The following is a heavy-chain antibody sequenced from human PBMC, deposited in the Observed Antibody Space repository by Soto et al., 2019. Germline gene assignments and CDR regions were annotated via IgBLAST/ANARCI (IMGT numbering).Heavy chain of an antibody. Sequence: PSETLSLTCTVSGGSISSGDYYWSWIRQPPGKGLEWIGYIYYSGSTYYNPSLKSRVTISVDTSKNQFSLKLSPVTAADTAVYYCARRRNADGTGFFDSWGQGTPVTVSS. V-gene: IGHV4-30-4*01. CDR2: IYYSGST. D-gene: IGHD1-26*01. CDR1: GGSISSGDYY. CDR3: ARRRNADGTGFFDS. J-gene: IGHJ5*01.